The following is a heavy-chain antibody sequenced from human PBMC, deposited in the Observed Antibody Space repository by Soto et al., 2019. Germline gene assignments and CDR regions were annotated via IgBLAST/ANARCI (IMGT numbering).Heavy chain of an antibody. V-gene: IGHV5-51*01. D-gene: IGHD3-9*01. J-gene: IGHJ4*02. Sequence: GESLQISCKGSGYSFTKYWIGCVCQMPGKGLEWMGIIYPGDSVTRYSPPFQGQVTISADKSISTAYLQWSSLKASDTAMYYCARSYYDVLTGYHLNFEYWGQGTLVTVSS. CDR2: IYPGDSVT. CDR1: GYSFTKYW. CDR3: ARSYYDVLTGYHLNFEY.